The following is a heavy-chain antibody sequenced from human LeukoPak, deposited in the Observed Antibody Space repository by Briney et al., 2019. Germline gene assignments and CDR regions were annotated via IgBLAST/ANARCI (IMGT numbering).Heavy chain of an antibody. CDR3: ARQLGYCSVGTCYFDS. J-gene: IGHJ4*02. CDR1: GFTFSTYA. CDR2: INGDGTNT. D-gene: IGHD2-15*01. Sequence: PGGSLRLSCAASGFTFSTYAMSWVRQAPGQGLEWVSAINGDGTNTYWSDSAKGRFTISRDNSVSTLFLQMNSLRPEDTAVYYCARQLGYCSVGTCYFDSWGPGTLVTVSS. V-gene: IGHV3-23*01.